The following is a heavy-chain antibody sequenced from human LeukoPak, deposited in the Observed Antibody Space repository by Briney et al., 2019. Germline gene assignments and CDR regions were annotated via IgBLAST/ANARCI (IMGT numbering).Heavy chain of an antibody. CDR1: GGSISGYY. D-gene: IGHD6-25*01. V-gene: IGHV4-4*07. CDR3: ARGAATYDFQY. J-gene: IGHJ1*01. Sequence: PSETLSLTCTVSGGSISGYYWSWVRQPAGKGLEWIGRIHTNDGTNFNPSLKSRVTMSLDTSKNQFSLKLISVTAADTAVYYCARGAATYDFQYWGQGTLVAVSS. CDR2: IHTNDGT.